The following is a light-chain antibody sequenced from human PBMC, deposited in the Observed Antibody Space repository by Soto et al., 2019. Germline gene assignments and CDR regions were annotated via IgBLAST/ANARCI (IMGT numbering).Light chain of an antibody. CDR2: EVS. CDR1: SPGFGV. Sequence: QSVLTQPTSVSGSPGQSITISCSGISPGFGVSWYQHFPGKAPKLIIFEVSHRPSGISNRFSGSKSGNTASLTISGLHSDDEGLYHCSSYSSTTILFGGGTKLTVL. CDR3: SSYSSTTIL. V-gene: IGLV2-14*01. J-gene: IGLJ2*01.